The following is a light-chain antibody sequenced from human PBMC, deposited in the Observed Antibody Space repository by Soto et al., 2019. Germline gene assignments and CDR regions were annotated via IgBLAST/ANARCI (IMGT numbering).Light chain of an antibody. CDR1: QGIRTD. J-gene: IGKJ4*01. Sequence: AIQMTQSPSSLSASVGDRVTITCRASQGIRTDLGWYQQKPGKAPKLLIYAASSLQSGVPSRFSGTGSGTDFTLTISSLQPEDFATYYCLQDDSYPLTFGGGTKVEIK. V-gene: IGKV1-6*01. CDR3: LQDDSYPLT. CDR2: AAS.